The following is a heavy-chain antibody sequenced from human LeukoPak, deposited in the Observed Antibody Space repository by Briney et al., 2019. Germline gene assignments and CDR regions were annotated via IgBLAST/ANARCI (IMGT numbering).Heavy chain of an antibody. J-gene: IGHJ4*02. CDR3: ARAGQYSSSWYPLDY. Sequence: SQTLSLTCAVSGGSISSGGYSWSWIRQPPGKGLEWIGYIYHSGSTYYNPSLKSRVTISVDRTKNQFSLKLSSVTAADTAVYYCARAGQYSSSWYPLDYWGQGTLVTVSS. CDR1: GGSISSGGYS. V-gene: IGHV4-30-2*01. D-gene: IGHD6-13*01. CDR2: IYHSGST.